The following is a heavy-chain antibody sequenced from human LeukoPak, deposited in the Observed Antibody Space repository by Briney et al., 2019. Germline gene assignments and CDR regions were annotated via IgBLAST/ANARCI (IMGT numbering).Heavy chain of an antibody. CDR2: IYPGDSDT. D-gene: IGHD3-22*01. CDR3: ARQSWYYYDTSGHPDAFDI. Sequence: PGESLKISCKGSGYSFTSYWIGWVRQMPGKGLECMGIIYPGDSDTRYSPSFQGQVTISADRSSSTAYLQWSSLKASDTAMYYCARQSWYYYDTSGHPDAFDIWGQGTMVTVSS. CDR1: GYSFTSYW. J-gene: IGHJ3*02. V-gene: IGHV5-51*01.